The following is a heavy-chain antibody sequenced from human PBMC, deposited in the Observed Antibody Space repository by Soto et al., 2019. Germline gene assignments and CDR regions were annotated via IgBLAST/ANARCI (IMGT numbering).Heavy chain of an antibody. V-gene: IGHV3-48*03. J-gene: IGHJ4*02. CDR2: ISSSGTTM. D-gene: IGHD2-8*01. CDR1: GFTFSSHE. Sequence: LRLSCAASGFTFSSHEMNWIRQAPGKGLEWVSYISSSGTTMYYADSVKGRFTISRDNAKNSLFLQMNSLRAEDTALYYCARRGVYWGQGTLVTVSS. CDR3: ARRGVY.